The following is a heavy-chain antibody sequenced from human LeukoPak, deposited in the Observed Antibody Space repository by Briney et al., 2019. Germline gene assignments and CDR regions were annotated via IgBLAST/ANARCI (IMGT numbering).Heavy chain of an antibody. Sequence: SETLSLTCTVSGGSISSYYWSWIRQPPGKGLEWIRYIYYSGTTNYNPSLKSRVTISVDTSKNQFSLKLGSVTAADTAVYYCAREDYCSGGSCYSGYFQHWGQGTLVTVSS. D-gene: IGHD2-15*01. CDR2: IYYSGTT. J-gene: IGHJ1*01. CDR1: GGSISSYY. CDR3: AREDYCSGGSCYSGYFQH. V-gene: IGHV4-59*01.